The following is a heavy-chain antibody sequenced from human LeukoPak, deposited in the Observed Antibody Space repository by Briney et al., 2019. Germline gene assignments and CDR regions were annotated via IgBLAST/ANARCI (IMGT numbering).Heavy chain of an antibody. Sequence: GGSLRLSCAASGFTFSDYYMSWICQAPGKGLEWVSSISSSSSYIYYADSVKGRFTISRDNARNSLYLQMNSLRAGDTAVYYCARDLYRIVVVPHYFDYWGQGTLVTVSS. J-gene: IGHJ4*02. CDR3: ARDLYRIVVVPHYFDY. CDR2: ISSSSSYI. CDR1: GFTFSDYY. D-gene: IGHD3-22*01. V-gene: IGHV3-11*06.